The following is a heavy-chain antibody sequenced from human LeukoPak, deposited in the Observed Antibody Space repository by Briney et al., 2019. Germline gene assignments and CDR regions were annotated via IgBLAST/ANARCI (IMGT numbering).Heavy chain of an antibody. D-gene: IGHD4-23*01. Sequence: GGSLRLSCAASGFTFSSYWMSWVRQAPGKGLEWVANINQHGTDKYYVDSVRGRFTISRDNAKNSLYLQMNSLRAEDTAVYYCAADGGPFDFWGQGTLVTVSS. J-gene: IGHJ4*02. V-gene: IGHV3-7*05. CDR3: AADGGPFDF. CDR1: GFTFSSYW. CDR2: INQHGTDK.